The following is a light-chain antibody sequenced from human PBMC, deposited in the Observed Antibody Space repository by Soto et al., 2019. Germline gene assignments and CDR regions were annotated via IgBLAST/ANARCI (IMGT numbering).Light chain of an antibody. V-gene: IGKV1-5*01. CDR2: DAS. J-gene: IGKJ1*01. CDR1: QSISSW. Sequence: DIHMTLSPSTLSASVGYIVTITCRASQSISSWLAWYQKKPVKAPKLLIYDASSLESGVPSRFSGSGSGTEFTLTISSMQPYDFATYYCQQYNSYSFGQGTKVDIK. CDR3: QQYNSYS.